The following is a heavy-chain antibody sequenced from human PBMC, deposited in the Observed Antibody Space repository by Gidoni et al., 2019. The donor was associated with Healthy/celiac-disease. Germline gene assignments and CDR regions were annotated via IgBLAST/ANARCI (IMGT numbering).Heavy chain of an antibody. Sequence: QVQLQQWGAGLLKPSETLSLTCAVYGGSFSGYYWSWIRQPLGKGLEWIGEINHSGSTNYNPSLKSRVTISVDTSKNQFSLKLSSVTAADTAVYYCARGRIVLMVYAAYYYYGMDVWGQGTTVTVSS. CDR3: ARGRIVLMVYAAYYYYGMDV. V-gene: IGHV4-34*01. CDR1: GGSFSGYY. D-gene: IGHD2-8*01. J-gene: IGHJ6*02. CDR2: INHSGST.